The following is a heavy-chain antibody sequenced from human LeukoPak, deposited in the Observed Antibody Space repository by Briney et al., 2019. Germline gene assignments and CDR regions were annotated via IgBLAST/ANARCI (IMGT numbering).Heavy chain of an antibody. CDR2: ITPGGGT. D-gene: IGHD2-21*02. J-gene: IGHJ4*01. Sequence: GGSLRLSCRASGFSVDSVFMNWVRQPPGKGLEWVSTITPGGGTYYADSVKGRFTISRDNSKNTLYLQMNSLTAEDTAIYYCVSGGDYYVRLCTYWGQGTLVTVSS. V-gene: IGHV3-53*01. CDR1: GFSVDSVF. CDR3: VSGGDYYVRLCTY.